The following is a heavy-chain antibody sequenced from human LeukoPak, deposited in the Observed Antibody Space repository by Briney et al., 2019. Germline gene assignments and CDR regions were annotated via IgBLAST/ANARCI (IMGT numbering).Heavy chain of an antibody. V-gene: IGHV4-34*01. CDR2: INHSGST. D-gene: IGHD6-19*01. CDR1: GGSFSGYY. Sequence: PSETLSLTCAVYGGSFSGYYWSWIRQPPGKGLEWIGEINHSGSTNYNPSLKSRVTISVDTSKNQFSLKLSSVTAADTAVYYCAREMGLALGYSSGWRRRRPFDYWGQGTLVTVSS. CDR3: AREMGLALGYSSGWRRRRPFDY. J-gene: IGHJ4*02.